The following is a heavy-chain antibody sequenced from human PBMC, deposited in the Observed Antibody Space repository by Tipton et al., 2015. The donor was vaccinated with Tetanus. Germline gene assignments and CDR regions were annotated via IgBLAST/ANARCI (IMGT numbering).Heavy chain of an antibody. CDR2: IVVGTGST. J-gene: IGHJ6*03. D-gene: IGHD3-3*01. CDR1: GFTFRRSA. Sequence: LVQSGTEVKKPGTSVKVSCKASGFTFRRSAVQWVRLARGQSPEWIGWIVVGTGSTNYAQKFQDRVTITRVMSTSTVYMELSSLRSDDTALYYCAAESFRSGDYYMDVWSKGTTVIFSS. V-gene: IGHV1-58*01. CDR3: AAESFRSGDYYMDV.